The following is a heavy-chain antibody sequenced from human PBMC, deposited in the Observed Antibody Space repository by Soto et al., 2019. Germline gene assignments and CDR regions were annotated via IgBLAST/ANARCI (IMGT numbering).Heavy chain of an antibody. CDR3: AKDPPDNDLYYYFDY. CDR1: GVTFSSYA. V-gene: IGHV3-23*01. D-gene: IGHD1-1*01. Sequence: GGSLRLSCAASGVTFSSYAMSWVRQAPGKGLEWVSAISGSGGSTYYADSVKGRFTISRDNSKNTLYLQMNSLRAEDTAVYYCAKDPPDNDLYYYFDYWGQGTLVTVSS. J-gene: IGHJ4*02. CDR2: ISGSGGST.